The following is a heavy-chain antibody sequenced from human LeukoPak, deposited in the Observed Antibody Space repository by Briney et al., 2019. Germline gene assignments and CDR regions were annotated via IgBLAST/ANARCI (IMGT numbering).Heavy chain of an antibody. CDR2: ISGSGGST. CDR1: GFTFSSYA. J-gene: IGHJ6*03. D-gene: IGHD3-10*01. CDR3: AKENYGSGSYGPPYYYYMDV. Sequence: GGSLRLSCAASGFTFSSYAMSWVRQAPGKGLEWVSAISGSGGSTYYADSVKGRFTISRDNSKNTLYLQMNSLRAEDTAVYYCAKENYGSGSYGPPYYYYMDVWGKGTTVTISS. V-gene: IGHV3-23*01.